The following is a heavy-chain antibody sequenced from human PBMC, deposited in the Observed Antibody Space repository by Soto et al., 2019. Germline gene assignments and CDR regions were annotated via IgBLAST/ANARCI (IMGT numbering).Heavy chain of an antibody. V-gene: IGHV4-39*01. Sequence: PSETLSLTCTVSGGSISSSSYYWGWIRQPPGKGLERIGSIYYSGSTYYNPSLKSRVTISVDTSKNQSSLKLSSVTAADTAVYYCARQEGALWQSTATNTAFDIWGQGTMVTVSS. J-gene: IGHJ3*02. CDR2: IYYSGST. CDR1: GGSISSSSYY. D-gene: IGHD1-26*01. CDR3: ARQEGALWQSTATNTAFDI.